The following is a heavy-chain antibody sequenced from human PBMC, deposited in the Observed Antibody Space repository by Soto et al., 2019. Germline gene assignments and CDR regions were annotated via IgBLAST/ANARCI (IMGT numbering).Heavy chain of an antibody. CDR3: ARGDSSSSTYYYYYGMGV. CDR1: GYTFTSYD. Sequence: ASVKVSCKASGYTFTSYDINWVRQATGQGLEWMGWMNPNSGNTGYAQKFQGRVTMTRNTSISTAYMELSSLRSEDTAVYYCARGDSSSSTYYYYYGMGVWGQGTTVTVS. V-gene: IGHV1-8*01. J-gene: IGHJ6*02. CDR2: MNPNSGNT. D-gene: IGHD6-6*01.